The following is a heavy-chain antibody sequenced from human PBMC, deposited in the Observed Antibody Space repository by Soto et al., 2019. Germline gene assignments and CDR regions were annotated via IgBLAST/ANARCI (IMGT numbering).Heavy chain of an antibody. CDR2: INPSGGST. J-gene: IGHJ4*02. Sequence: GSVKVCFKASGYPFTSYYIHLVRQAPGQGLEWMGIINPSGGSTSYSQKFQGRVTMTRDTSTSTVYMELSSLRSEDTALYYCARGALDGYLDYWGQGTLVTVSS. V-gene: IGHV1-46*01. CDR1: GYPFTSYY. CDR3: ARGALDGYLDY.